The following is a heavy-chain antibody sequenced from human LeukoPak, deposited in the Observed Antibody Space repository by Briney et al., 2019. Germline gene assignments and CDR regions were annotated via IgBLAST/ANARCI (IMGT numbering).Heavy chain of an antibody. J-gene: IGHJ3*02. Sequence: GGSLRLSCAASGFNVSSNYMSWVRQAPGKGLEWVSVFYSGGSTYYADSVKGRFTIARDNAKNSLYLQMNSLRAEDTALYYCARDARYSGSYYTGEDAFDIWGQGTMVTVSS. D-gene: IGHD1-26*01. CDR3: ARDARYSGSYYTGEDAFDI. CDR2: FYSGGST. V-gene: IGHV3-53*01. CDR1: GFNVSSNY.